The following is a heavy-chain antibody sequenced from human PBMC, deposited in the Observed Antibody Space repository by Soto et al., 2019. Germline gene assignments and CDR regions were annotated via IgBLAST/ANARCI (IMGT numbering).Heavy chain of an antibody. Sequence: GGSLRLSCAASGFTFSSYAMSWVRQAPGKGLEWVSAISGSGGSTYYADSVKGRFTISRDNSKNTLYLQMNSLRAEDTAVYYCAKSVALIGDYESDAFEIWGQGTMGT. D-gene: IGHD4-17*01. V-gene: IGHV3-23*01. CDR3: AKSVALIGDYESDAFEI. CDR1: GFTFSSYA. CDR2: ISGSGGST. J-gene: IGHJ3*02.